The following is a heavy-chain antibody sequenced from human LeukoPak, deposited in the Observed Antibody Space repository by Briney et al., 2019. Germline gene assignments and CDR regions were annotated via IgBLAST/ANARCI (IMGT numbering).Heavy chain of an antibody. CDR3: ARDRSVIAVAGTLDY. V-gene: IGHV3-48*03. Sequence: GGSPRLSCAASGFTFSSYEMNWVRQAPGKGLEWVSYISSSGSTIYYADSVKGRFTISRDNAKNSLYLQMNSLRAEDTAVYYCARDRSVIAVAGTLDYWGQGTLVTVSS. D-gene: IGHD6-19*01. CDR2: ISSSGSTI. CDR1: GFTFSSYE. J-gene: IGHJ4*02.